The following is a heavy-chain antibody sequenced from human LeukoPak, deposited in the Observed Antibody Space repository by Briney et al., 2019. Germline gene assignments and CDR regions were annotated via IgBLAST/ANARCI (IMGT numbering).Heavy chain of an antibody. Sequence: SETLSLTCTVSGDSISRSSDYWGWIRQPPGKGPEWIGSVYYIGSTFYNPSLKSRLTISIDTSKNQFSLKLRSVTAADTAAYYCAREDAEQMDNSFDIWGQGTMVTVSS. V-gene: IGHV4-39*07. D-gene: IGHD5-24*01. CDR3: AREDAEQMDNSFDI. CDR1: GDSISRSSDY. J-gene: IGHJ3*02. CDR2: VYYIGST.